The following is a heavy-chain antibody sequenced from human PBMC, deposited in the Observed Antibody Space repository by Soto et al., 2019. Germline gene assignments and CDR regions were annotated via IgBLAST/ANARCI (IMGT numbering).Heavy chain of an antibody. V-gene: IGHV3-23*01. J-gene: IGHJ6*02. D-gene: IGHD3-3*01. CDR2: ISGSGGST. CDR1: GFTFSSYA. CDR3: AKLVLRFLEWFAAGMDV. Sequence: GGSLRLSCAASGFTFSSYAMSWVRQAPGKGLEWVSAISGSGGSTYYADSVKGRFTISRDNSKNTLYLQMNSLRAEDTAVYYCAKLVLRFLEWFAAGMDVWGQGTTVTVYS.